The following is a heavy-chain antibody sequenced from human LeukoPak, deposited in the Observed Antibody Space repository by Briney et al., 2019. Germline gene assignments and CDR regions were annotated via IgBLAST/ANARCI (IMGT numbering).Heavy chain of an antibody. Sequence: ASVKVSCKTSGFTFTIYDINWVRQATGQGLEWMGWMNGNSGDTGYAQKFQGRVTMTRNTSISTVYMELSNLRSEDTAVYYCVRGRFIAGAGDWGQGTPVTVPS. V-gene: IGHV1-8*01. CDR2: MNGNSGDT. D-gene: IGHD1-26*01. CDR1: GFTFTIYD. J-gene: IGHJ1*01. CDR3: VRGRFIAGAGD.